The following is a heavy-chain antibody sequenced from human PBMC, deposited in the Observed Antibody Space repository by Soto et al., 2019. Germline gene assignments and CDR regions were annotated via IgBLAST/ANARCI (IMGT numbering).Heavy chain of an antibody. D-gene: IGHD3-22*01. J-gene: IGHJ3*02. V-gene: IGHV3-11*05. CDR2: ISSSSSYT. CDR1: GFTFSDYY. CDR3: ARVGGDYYDSSGYYRPDAFDI. Sequence: GGSLRLSCAASGFTFSDYYMSWIRQAPGKGLEWVSYISSSSSYTNYADSVKGRFTISRDNAKNSLYLQMNSLRAEDTAVYYCARVGGDYYDSSGYYRPDAFDIWGQGTMVTVSS.